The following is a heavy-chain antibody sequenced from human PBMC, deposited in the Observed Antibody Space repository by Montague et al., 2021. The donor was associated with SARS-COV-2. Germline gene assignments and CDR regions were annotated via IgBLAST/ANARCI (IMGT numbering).Heavy chain of an antibody. J-gene: IGHJ5*02. D-gene: IGHD2-21*02. CDR1: GYSISSGYY. CDR3: ARELQYNWFDP. CDR2: IYHSGST. Sequence: SETLSLTCTVSGYSISSGYYWGWIRQPPGKGLEWIGSIYHSGSTYYNPSLKSRVTISVDTSKNQFSLKLLSSVTAADTAVYYCARELQYNWFDPWGQGTLVTVSS. V-gene: IGHV4-38-2*02.